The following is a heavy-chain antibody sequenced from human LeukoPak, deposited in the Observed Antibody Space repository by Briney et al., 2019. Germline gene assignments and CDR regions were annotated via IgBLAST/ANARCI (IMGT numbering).Heavy chain of an antibody. D-gene: IGHD2-2*01. CDR1: GFTFSSYG. CDR2: IWYDGSNK. Sequence: GGSLRLSCAASGFTFSSYGMHWVRQAPGKGLEWVAVIWYDGSNKYYADSVKGRFTISRDNSKNTLYLQMNSLRAEDTAVYYCAKASDGTRFVDYWGQGTLVTVFS. CDR3: AKASDGTRFVDY. V-gene: IGHV3-33*06. J-gene: IGHJ4*01.